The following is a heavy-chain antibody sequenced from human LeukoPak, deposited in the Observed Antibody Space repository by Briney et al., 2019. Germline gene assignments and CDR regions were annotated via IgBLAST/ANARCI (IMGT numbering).Heavy chain of an antibody. CDR3: ARDGGSGPWGRFDP. Sequence: SEALSLTCAVYGGSFSDYYWSWIRQHPGKGLEWIGYIYYSGSTYYNPSLKSRVTISVDTFKNQFSLKLSSVTAADTAVYYCARDGGSGPWGRFDPWGQGTLVTVSS. CDR2: IYYSGST. CDR1: GGSFSDYY. V-gene: IGHV4-31*11. J-gene: IGHJ5*02. D-gene: IGHD3-10*01.